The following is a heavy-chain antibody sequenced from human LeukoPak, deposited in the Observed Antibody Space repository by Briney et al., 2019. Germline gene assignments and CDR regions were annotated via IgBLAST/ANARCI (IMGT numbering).Heavy chain of an antibody. CDR1: GYSFTAYY. J-gene: IGHJ4*02. D-gene: IGHD1-7*01. CDR3: ARDRDKVELPPSPIDY. Sequence: ASVKVSCKASGYSFTAYYIHWVRQAPGQGLEWMGIINPSGGSTSYAQKFQGRVTMTRDTSTSTVYMELSSLRSEDTAVYYCARDRDKVELPPSPIDYWGQGTLVTVSS. V-gene: IGHV1-46*01. CDR2: INPSGGST.